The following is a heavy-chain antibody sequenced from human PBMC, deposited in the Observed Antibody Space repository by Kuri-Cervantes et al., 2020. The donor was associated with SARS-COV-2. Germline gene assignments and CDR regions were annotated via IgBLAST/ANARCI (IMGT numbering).Heavy chain of an antibody. J-gene: IGHJ6*02. CDR3: ARGAVAGTLYYYYGMDV. CDR2: ISYDGSNK. V-gene: IGHV3-30-3*01. D-gene: IGHD6-19*01. CDR1: GFTFSSYA. Sequence: LSLTCAASGFTFSSYAMHWVRQAPGKGLEWVAVISYDGSNKYYADSVKGRFTISRDNSKNTLYLQMNSLRAEDTAAYYCARGAVAGTLYYYYGMDVWGQGATVTVSS.